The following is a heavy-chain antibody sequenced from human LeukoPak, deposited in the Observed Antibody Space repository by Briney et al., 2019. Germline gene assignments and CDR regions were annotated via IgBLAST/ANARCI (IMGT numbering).Heavy chain of an antibody. V-gene: IGHV4-31*03. D-gene: IGHD2-2*01. CDR1: GGSISSGGYY. Sequence: PSETLSLTCTVSGGSISSGGYYWSWIRQHPGKGLEWIGYIYYSGSTYYNPSLKSRVTISVDTSKNQFSLKLSSVTAADTAVYYCARVAGAVPNCSSTSCYALGFDYWGQGTLVTVSS. CDR3: ARVAGAVPNCSSTSCYALGFDY. J-gene: IGHJ4*02. CDR2: IYYSGST.